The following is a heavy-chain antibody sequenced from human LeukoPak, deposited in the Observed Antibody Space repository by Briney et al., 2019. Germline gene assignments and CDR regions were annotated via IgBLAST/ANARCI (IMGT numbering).Heavy chain of an antibody. CDR3: ALVVLDAFDI. Sequence: GASVKVSCKVSGYTLTELSMHWVRQAPGQGLEWMGWINPNSGGTNYAQKFQGRVTMTRDTSISTAYMELSRLRSDDTAVYYCALVVLDAFDIWGQGTMVTVSS. J-gene: IGHJ3*02. V-gene: IGHV1-2*02. CDR2: INPNSGGT. CDR1: GYTLTELS. D-gene: IGHD3-22*01.